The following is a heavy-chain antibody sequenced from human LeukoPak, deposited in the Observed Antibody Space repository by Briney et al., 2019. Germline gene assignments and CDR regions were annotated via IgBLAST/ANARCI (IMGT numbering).Heavy chain of an antibody. Sequence: GGSLRLSCAVSGFTFSTYAMNWVRQAPGRGLEWVSGISSSGIHMYYADSVKGRFTISRDNAKSSMWLQMNSLRDEDTAVYYCARDQTPFYWGQGSLVTVSS. CDR2: ISSSGIHM. CDR1: GFTFSTYA. CDR3: ARDQTPFY. D-gene: IGHD2-15*01. J-gene: IGHJ4*02. V-gene: IGHV3-21*01.